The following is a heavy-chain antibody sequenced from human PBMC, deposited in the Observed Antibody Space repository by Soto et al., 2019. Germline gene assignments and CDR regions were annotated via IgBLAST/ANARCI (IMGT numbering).Heavy chain of an antibody. V-gene: IGHV1-18*01. D-gene: IGHD3-10*01. CDR3: ARLVGGVYEVDFDH. Sequence: QVQLVQSGAEVKKPGASLKVSCKASGYGFTNYGISWVRQAPGQGLEWMGWISTYNGNAEYAQTVHRRVTMTTDTYTSTVYMELRSLRSDDTAVYYRARLVGGVYEVDFDHWGQGTLLTVSS. J-gene: IGHJ4*02. CDR1: GYGFTNYG. CDR2: ISTYNGNA.